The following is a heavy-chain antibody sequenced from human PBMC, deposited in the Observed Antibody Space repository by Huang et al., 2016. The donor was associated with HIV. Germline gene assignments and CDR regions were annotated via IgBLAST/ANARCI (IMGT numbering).Heavy chain of an antibody. D-gene: IGHD2-15*01. J-gene: IGHJ4*01. Sequence: QVQLQESGPGLVKPSETLSLTCSVSGGSISSHYWSWIRQPPGKGLEWIGSSYYSGVSNYSPSLKSRVFISVDTSRNQVALKLSSVTAADTAVYYCARDRRHCSGGSCYYSDYWGHGTLVTVSS. CDR1: GGSISSHY. CDR3: ARDRRHCSGGSCYYSDY. CDR2: SYYSGVS. V-gene: IGHV4-59*11.